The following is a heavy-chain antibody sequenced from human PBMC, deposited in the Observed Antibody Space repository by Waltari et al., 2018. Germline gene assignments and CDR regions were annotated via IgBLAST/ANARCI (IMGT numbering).Heavy chain of an antibody. CDR3: ASPGQASAFDI. J-gene: IGHJ3*02. D-gene: IGHD2-2*01. CDR2: INPSGGST. Sequence: QVQLVQSGAEVKKPGASVTVSCKASGYTFTIYYMHWGRQAPGRGLEWMGIINPSGGSTTYAQKFQGRVTMTRDTSTSTAYMELSSLRSEDTAVYYCASPGQASAFDIWGQGTMVTVSS. CDR1: GYTFTIYY. V-gene: IGHV1-46*01.